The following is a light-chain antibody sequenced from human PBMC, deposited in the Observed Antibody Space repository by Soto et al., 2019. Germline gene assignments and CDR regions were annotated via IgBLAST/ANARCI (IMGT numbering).Light chain of an antibody. J-gene: IGLJ1*01. V-gene: IGLV2-14*01. Sequence: QSALTQPASVSGSPGQSVTISYTGTSSDVGAYKYVSWYQQHPGKAPKLMIYEVSNRPSGVSNRFSGSKSGNTASLTTSGLQADDEADYYCNSYAGDIIRFVFGTGTKVTVL. CDR2: EVS. CDR1: SSDVGAYKY. CDR3: NSYAGDIIRFV.